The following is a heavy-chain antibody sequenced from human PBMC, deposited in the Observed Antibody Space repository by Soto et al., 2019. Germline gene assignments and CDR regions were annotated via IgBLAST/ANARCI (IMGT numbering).Heavy chain of an antibody. CDR1: GGSISSGGYY. CDR2: IYYSGST. J-gene: IGHJ6*02. V-gene: IGHV4-31*03. Sequence: SETLSLTCTVSGGSISSGGYYWSWIRQHPGKGLEWIGYIYYSGSTYYNPSLKSRVTISVDTSKNQFSLKLSSVTAADTAVYYCARDVLGRYYDSSGKTTHYYYYGMDVWGQGTTVTVSS. CDR3: ARDVLGRYYDSSGKTTHYYYYGMDV. D-gene: IGHD3-22*01.